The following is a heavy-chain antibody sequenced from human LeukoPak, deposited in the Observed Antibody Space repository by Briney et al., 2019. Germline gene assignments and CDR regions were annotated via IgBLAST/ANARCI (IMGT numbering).Heavy chain of an antibody. CDR3: AKDGAWLRFDD. J-gene: IGHJ4*02. Sequence: GGSLRLSCAASGFTFSSYGMSWVRQAPGKGLEWVSAISGSGGSTYYADSVKGRFTISRDDSKKTLYLQMKNLRAEDTAVYYCAKDGAWLRFDDWGQGILVTVSS. CDR1: GFTFSSYG. D-gene: IGHD5-12*01. CDR2: ISGSGGST. V-gene: IGHV3-23*01.